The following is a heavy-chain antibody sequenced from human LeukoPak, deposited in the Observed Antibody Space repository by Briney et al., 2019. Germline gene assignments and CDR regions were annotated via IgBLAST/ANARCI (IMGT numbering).Heavy chain of an antibody. V-gene: IGHV4-59*08. CDR1: GGSISSYY. Sequence: SETLSFTGTASGGSISSYYWSWIRQPPGKGLEWIAYISDIGSTNYNPSLKSRVTISLDTSKNQFSLKLSSVTAADTAVYYCAGHHPRNTVDFWGQGTLVTVSS. CDR3: AGHHPRNTVDF. J-gene: IGHJ4*02. D-gene: IGHD2/OR15-2a*01. CDR2: ISDIGST.